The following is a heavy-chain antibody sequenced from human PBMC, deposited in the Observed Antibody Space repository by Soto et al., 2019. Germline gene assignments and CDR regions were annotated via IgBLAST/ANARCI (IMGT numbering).Heavy chain of an antibody. V-gene: IGHV3-23*01. CDR3: AKDARRSSGWYYFDY. J-gene: IGHJ4*02. CDR1: LFDFGYYA. CDR2: ISDSGRPT. D-gene: IGHD6-19*01. Sequence: SLRLSCTASLFDFGYYAMCWVLQSPFKGLEWVSCISDSGRPTYYADSVKGRFTVSRDNSKKTLYLLMNSLRAEDTARYYCAKDARRSSGWYYFDYWGQGSLVTVSS.